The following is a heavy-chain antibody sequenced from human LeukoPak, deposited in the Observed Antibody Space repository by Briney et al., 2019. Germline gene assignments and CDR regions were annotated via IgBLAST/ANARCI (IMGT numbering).Heavy chain of an antibody. CDR2: IYYSGST. CDR1: GASISDYY. Sequence: SETLSLTCTVSGASISDYYWNWIRQPPGKGLEWIGYIYYSGSTNYNPSLKSRLTISVDTSNNQFSLKLSSVTAADTAVYYCARLNYDSGGYYEVPNWFDPWGPGTLVTVSS. V-gene: IGHV4-59*08. CDR3: ARLNYDSGGYYEVPNWFDP. J-gene: IGHJ5*02. D-gene: IGHD3-22*01.